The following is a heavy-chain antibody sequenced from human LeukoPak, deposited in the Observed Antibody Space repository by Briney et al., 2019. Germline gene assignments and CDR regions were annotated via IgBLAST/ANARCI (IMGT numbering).Heavy chain of an antibody. J-gene: IGHJ5*02. V-gene: IGHV3-30*02. CDR2: IRYDGNDK. Sequence: GGSLRLSCAASGFTFSYYGMHWVRQAPGKGLEWMAFIRYDGNDKFYADSVKGRFTISRDTSRNTLYLQMNSLTLEDTAIYYCVKDLMRDRWFGESWGQGTLVTVSS. CDR1: GFTFSYYG. CDR3: VKDLMRDRWFGES. D-gene: IGHD3-10*01.